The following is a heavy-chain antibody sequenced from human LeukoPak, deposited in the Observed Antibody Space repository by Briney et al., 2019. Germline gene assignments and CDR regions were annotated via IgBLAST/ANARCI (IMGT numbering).Heavy chain of an antibody. D-gene: IGHD2-2*01. Sequence: PSETLSLTCTVSGGSISSYYWSWIRQTPGKGLEWIGYIYYSGSTNYNPSLKSRVNISVDTSKNQFSLKLSSVTAADTALYYCASLYCSSTSCYLFHWGQGTLVTVS. CDR2: IYYSGST. CDR3: ASLYCSSTSCYLFH. V-gene: IGHV4-59*08. J-gene: IGHJ4*02. CDR1: GGSISSYY.